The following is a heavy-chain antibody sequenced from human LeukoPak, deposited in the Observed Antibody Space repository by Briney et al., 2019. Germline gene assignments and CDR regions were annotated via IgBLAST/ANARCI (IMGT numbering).Heavy chain of an antibody. CDR2: ISSSSSTR. CDR3: ARDLGCSGGSCYPFDY. Sequence: GGSLRLSCAASGFTFSFYSMNWVRQAPGKGLEWVSYISSSSSTRYYADSVKGRFTISRDNAKNSLFLQMNSLRDEDTALYYCARDLGCSGGSCYPFDYWGQGTLVTVSS. CDR1: GFTFSFYS. J-gene: IGHJ4*02. V-gene: IGHV3-48*02. D-gene: IGHD2-15*01.